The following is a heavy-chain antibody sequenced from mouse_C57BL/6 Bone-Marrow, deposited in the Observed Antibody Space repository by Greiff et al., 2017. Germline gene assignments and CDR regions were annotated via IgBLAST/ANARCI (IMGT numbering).Heavy chain of an antibody. V-gene: IGHV5-4*01. CDR1: GFTFSSYA. Sequence: EVMLVESGGGLVKPGGSLKLSCAASGFTFSSYAMSWVRQTPEKRLEWVATISDGGSYTYYPDNVKGRCTISRDNAKNNLYLQMSHLKSEDTAMYYCARDTGLLRYFDVWGTGTTVTVSS. CDR3: ARDTGLLRYFDV. J-gene: IGHJ1*03. CDR2: ISDGGSYT. D-gene: IGHD2-3*01.